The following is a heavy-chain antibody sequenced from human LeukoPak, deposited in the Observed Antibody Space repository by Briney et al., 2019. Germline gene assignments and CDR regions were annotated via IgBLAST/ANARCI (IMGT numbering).Heavy chain of an antibody. J-gene: IGHJ6*03. CDR3: ARVDIVAKPYYYYYYYMDV. D-gene: IGHD5-12*01. V-gene: IGHV1-2*02. Sequence: ASVKVSCKASGYTFTGYYMHWVRQAPGQGLEWMGWINPNSGGTNYAQKFQGRVTMTRDTSISTAYMELSRLRSDDTAVYYCARVDIVAKPYYYYYYYMDVWGTGTTVTVSS. CDR2: INPNSGGT. CDR1: GYTFTGYY.